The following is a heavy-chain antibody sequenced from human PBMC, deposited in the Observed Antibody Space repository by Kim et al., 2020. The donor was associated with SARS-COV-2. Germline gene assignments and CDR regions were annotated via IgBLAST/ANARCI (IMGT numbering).Heavy chain of an antibody. V-gene: IGHV4-39*01. CDR1: GGSITSSNYY. J-gene: IGHJ4*02. D-gene: IGHD4-17*01. CDR3: VRHVLRWSVDY. Sequence: SETLSLTCTVSGGSITSSNYYWGWIRQPPGKGLEWIGSMYYSGSTYYNPSLKSRVTISVDTSKNQFSLKVTSVTAADTAVYYCVRHVLRWSVDYWGQGTLVTVSS. CDR2: MYYSGST.